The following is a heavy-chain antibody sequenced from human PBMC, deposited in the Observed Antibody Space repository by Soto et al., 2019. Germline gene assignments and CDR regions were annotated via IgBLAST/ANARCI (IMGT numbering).Heavy chain of an antibody. J-gene: IGHJ1*01. Sequence: QVQLQESGPGLVKPSQTLSLTCTVSGASVSSGLYFWNWIRQLPGKGLQWLGHVHPTGNIYYNPCLQSRFTMSMETSNVQVCLQLNSVSDADTAVYYCARGSDHYTCGFWGQGALFTVSS. CDR2: VHPTGNI. CDR3: ARGSDHYTCGF. V-gene: IGHV4-31*03. D-gene: IGHD2-2*02. CDR1: GASVSSGLYF.